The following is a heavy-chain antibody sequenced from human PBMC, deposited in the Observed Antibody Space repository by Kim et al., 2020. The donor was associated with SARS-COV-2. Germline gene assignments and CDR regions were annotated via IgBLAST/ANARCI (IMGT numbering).Heavy chain of an antibody. J-gene: IGHJ5*02. CDR2: INTNTGNP. CDR3: ARDGTNDYSKYGYHTNWFDP. V-gene: IGHV7-4-1*02. Sequence: ASVKVSCKASGYTFTSYAMNWVRQAPGQGLEWMGWINTNTGNPTYAQGFTGRFVFSLDTSVSTAYLQISSLKAEDTAVYYCARDGTNDYSKYGYHTNWFDPWGQGTLVTVSS. D-gene: IGHD4-4*01. CDR1: GYTFTSYA.